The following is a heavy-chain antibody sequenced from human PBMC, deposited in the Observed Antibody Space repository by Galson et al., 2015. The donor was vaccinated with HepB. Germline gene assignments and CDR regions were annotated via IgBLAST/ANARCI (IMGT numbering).Heavy chain of an antibody. J-gene: IGHJ6*03. V-gene: IGHV2-70*04. CDR2: IDWDDDK. CDR1: GFSLSTSGMR. CDR3: AGECLDGGYVNYYMDV. Sequence: PALVKPTQTLTLPCTFSGFSLSTSGMRVSWIRQPPGKALEWLARIDWDDDKFYSTSLKTRLTISKDPSKNQVVLTMTNMDPVDTATYYCAGECLDGGYVNYYMDVWGKGTTVTVSS. D-gene: IGHD5-12*01.